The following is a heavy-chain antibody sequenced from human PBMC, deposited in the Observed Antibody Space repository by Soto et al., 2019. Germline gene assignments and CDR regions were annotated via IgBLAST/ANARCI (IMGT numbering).Heavy chain of an antibody. Sequence: GGSLRLSCAASGFTFSSHSMNWVRQAPGKGLEWVSSISSSSSYIYYADSVKGRFTISRDNAKNSLYLQMNSLRAEDTAVYYCARGGYSLYYYYYMDVWGKGTTVTVSS. CDR3: ARGGYSLYYYYYMDV. CDR1: GFTFSSHS. CDR2: ISSSSSYI. J-gene: IGHJ6*03. V-gene: IGHV3-21*01. D-gene: IGHD3-22*01.